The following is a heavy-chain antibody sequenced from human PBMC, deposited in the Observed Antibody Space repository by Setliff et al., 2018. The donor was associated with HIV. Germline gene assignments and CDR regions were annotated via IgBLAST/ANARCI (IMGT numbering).Heavy chain of an antibody. CDR3: AKDIVAPGLFLDY. V-gene: IGHV3-7*01. CDR2: IKEDGSEK. Sequence: GGSLRLSCAASGFTFSIYWMSWDRQAPGKGLEWVANIKEDGSEKYYVDSVKGRFTISRDNAKNSLYLQMNSLRAEDTAVYYCAKDIVAPGLFLDYWGQGTLVTVSS. D-gene: IGHD3-16*02. J-gene: IGHJ4*02. CDR1: GFTFSIYW.